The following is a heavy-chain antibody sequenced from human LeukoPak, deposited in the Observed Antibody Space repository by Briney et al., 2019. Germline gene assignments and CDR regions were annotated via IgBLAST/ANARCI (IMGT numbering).Heavy chain of an antibody. CDR3: ARISSGWYGSDY. Sequence: PGGSLRLSCAASGFTFSSYAMHWVRQAPGKGLEWVAVISYDGSNKYYADSVKGRFTISRDNSKNTLYLQMNSLRAEDTAVYYCARISSGWYGSDYWGQGTLVTVSS. CDR2: ISYDGSNK. CDR1: GFTFSSYA. V-gene: IGHV3-30-3*01. J-gene: IGHJ4*02. D-gene: IGHD6-19*01.